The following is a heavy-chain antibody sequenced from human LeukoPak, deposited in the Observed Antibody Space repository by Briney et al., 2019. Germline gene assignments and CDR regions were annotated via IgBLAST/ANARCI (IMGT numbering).Heavy chain of an antibody. D-gene: IGHD3-10*01. J-gene: IGHJ4*02. CDR1: GFTVSSNY. Sequence: PGGSLRLSCAASGFTVSSNYMNWVRQAPGKGLEWVSAISGSGGSTFYADSVKGRFTISRDNSRNVVYLQMNSLRAEDTAVYYCAKDFTMVRGVTFGWWGQGTLVTVSS. CDR3: AKDFTMVRGVTFGW. CDR2: ISGSGGST. V-gene: IGHV3-23*01.